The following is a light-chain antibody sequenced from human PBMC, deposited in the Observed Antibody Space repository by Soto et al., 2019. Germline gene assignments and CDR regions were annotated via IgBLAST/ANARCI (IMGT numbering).Light chain of an antibody. Sequence: QAVVTQEPSFSVSPGGTVTLTCGLSSGSVSTNYYPSWYQQAPGQAPRTLVYMTNSRSLGVPDRFSGSILGNTAALTITGAQAEDESDYYCALYMNNEWIFGGGTQLTVL. J-gene: IGLJ2*01. V-gene: IGLV8-61*01. CDR1: SGSVSTNYY. CDR2: MTN. CDR3: ALYMNNEWI.